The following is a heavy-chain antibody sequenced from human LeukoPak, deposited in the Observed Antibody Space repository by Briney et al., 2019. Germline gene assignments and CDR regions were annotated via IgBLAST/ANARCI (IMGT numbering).Heavy chain of an antibody. CDR2: IYHSGSI. Sequence: PSQTLSLACAVSGGSISSGGYSWSWIRQPPGKGLEWIGYIYHSGSIYYNPSLKSRVTISVDRSKNQFSLKLSSVTAADTAVYYCARADYDGAYDYWGQGTLVTVSS. J-gene: IGHJ4*02. CDR1: GGSISSGGYS. D-gene: IGHD4-17*01. V-gene: IGHV4-30-2*01. CDR3: ARADYDGAYDY.